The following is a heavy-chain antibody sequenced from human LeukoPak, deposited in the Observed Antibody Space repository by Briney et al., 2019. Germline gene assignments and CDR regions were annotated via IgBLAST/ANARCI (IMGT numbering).Heavy chain of an antibody. D-gene: IGHD2-15*01. Sequence: SETLSLTCTVSGGSISSYYWSWIRQPPGKGLEWIGYIYYSGSTNYNPSLKSRVTISVDTSKNQFSLKLSSVTAADTAVYYCARGPTRYCSGGSCYSLGAFDIWGQGTMVTVSS. V-gene: IGHV4-59*08. J-gene: IGHJ3*02. CDR1: GGSISSYY. CDR2: IYYSGST. CDR3: ARGPTRYCSGGSCYSLGAFDI.